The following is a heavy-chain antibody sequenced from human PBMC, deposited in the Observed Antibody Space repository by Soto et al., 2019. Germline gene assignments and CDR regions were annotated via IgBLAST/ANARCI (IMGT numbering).Heavy chain of an antibody. V-gene: IGHV3-33*01. Sequence: GGSLRLSCAASGFTFSSYGMHWVRQAPGKGLEWVAVIWYDGSNKYYADSVKGRFTISRDNSKNTLYLQMNSLRAEDTAVYYCARDHSQLSYYYYGMDVWGQGTTVTVS. CDR2: IWYDGSNK. CDR1: GFTFSSYG. J-gene: IGHJ6*02. D-gene: IGHD6-6*01. CDR3: ARDHSQLSYYYYGMDV.